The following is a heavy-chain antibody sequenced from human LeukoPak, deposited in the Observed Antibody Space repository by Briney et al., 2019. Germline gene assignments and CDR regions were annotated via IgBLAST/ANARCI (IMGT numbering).Heavy chain of an antibody. CDR3: ARSVGRLRLGELSPYYYGMDV. V-gene: IGHV1-3*01. CDR2: INAGDGNT. D-gene: IGHD3-16*02. J-gene: IGHJ6*02. Sequence: ASVNVSCKASGYTFTSYAMHWVRQAPGQRLEWMGWINAGDGNTKYSQKFQGRVTITRDTSASTAYMELSSLRSEDTAVYYCARSVGRLRLGELSPYYYGMDVWGQGTTVTVSS. CDR1: GYTFTSYA.